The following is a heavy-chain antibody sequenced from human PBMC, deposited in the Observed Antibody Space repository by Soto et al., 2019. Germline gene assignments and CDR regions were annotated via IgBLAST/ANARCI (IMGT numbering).Heavy chain of an antibody. CDR2: IDPTDSFT. D-gene: IGHD2-21*01. Sequence: GESLKISCEGSVYAFSNYWINWVRQVSGKGLEWMGRIDPTDSFTNYSPSFQGHVTFSVDKSTSTAYVQWSSLKASDTAMYYCGRQGGDRHHIDYSGRGTLVTVSS. CDR3: GRQGGDRHHIDY. J-gene: IGHJ4*02. CDR1: VYAFSNYW. V-gene: IGHV5-10-1*01.